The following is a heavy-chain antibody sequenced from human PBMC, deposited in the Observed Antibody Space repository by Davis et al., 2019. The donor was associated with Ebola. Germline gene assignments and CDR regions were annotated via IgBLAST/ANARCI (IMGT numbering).Heavy chain of an antibody. J-gene: IGHJ3*02. CDR3: ARALNWNPRGGAFDI. V-gene: IGHV1-69*06. D-gene: IGHD1-1*01. CDR2: IIPIFGTA. Sequence: AASVKVSCKASGGTFSSYAISWVRQAPGQGLEWMGGIIPIFGTANYAQKFQGRVTITADKSTSTAYMELSSLRSEDTAVYYCARALNWNPRGGAFDIWGQGTMVTVSS. CDR1: GGTFSSYA.